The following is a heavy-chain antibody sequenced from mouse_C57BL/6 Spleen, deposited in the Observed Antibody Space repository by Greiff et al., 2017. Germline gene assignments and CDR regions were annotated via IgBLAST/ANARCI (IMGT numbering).Heavy chain of an antibody. CDR1: GYTFTSSW. D-gene: IGHD4-1*01. Sequence: QVQLQQPGAELVKPGASVKMSCKASGYTFTSSWITWVKQRPGQGLGWIGDIYPGSGSTNYNEKFKSKATLTVDTSSSTAYMQLSSLTSEDSAVYYGARRWDAGDYAMDYWGQGTSVTVSS. J-gene: IGHJ4*01. CDR3: ARRWDAGDYAMDY. V-gene: IGHV1-55*01. CDR2: IYPGSGST.